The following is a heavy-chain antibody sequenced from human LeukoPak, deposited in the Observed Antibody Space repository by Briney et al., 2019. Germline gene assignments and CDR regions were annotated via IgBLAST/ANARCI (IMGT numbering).Heavy chain of an antibody. V-gene: IGHV4-4*07. J-gene: IGHJ4*02. CDR3: ARSMGGMAAAGHFDY. CDR1: GGSIRSYY. Sequence: PSETLSLTCTDSGGSIRSYYWSWIRQPARKGLEWIGRIYTSGSTNYNPSLKSRVTMSVDTSKNQFSLKLSSVTAADTAVYYCARSMGGMAAAGHFDYWGQGTLVTVSS. D-gene: IGHD6-13*01. CDR2: IYTSGST.